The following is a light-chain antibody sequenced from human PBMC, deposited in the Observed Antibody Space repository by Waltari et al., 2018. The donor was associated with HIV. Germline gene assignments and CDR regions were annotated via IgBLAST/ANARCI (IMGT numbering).Light chain of an antibody. CDR3: ATWDDSLIWV. Sequence: QPVLTQPPSASGTPGHGVTISCSGSNSTTGTNSVYWYQHLPGMAPKLLIYRNNRRPSGIPDRFSGSRSGTSASLAISGLRSEDEADYYCATWDDSLIWVFGGGTKLTVL. V-gene: IGLV1-47*01. CDR2: RNN. J-gene: IGLJ3*02. CDR1: NSTTGTNS.